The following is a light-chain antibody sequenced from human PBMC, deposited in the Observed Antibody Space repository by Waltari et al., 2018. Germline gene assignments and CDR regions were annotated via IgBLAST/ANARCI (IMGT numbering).Light chain of an antibody. CDR1: QDINTS. CDR3: QQFHSYPVT. V-gene: IGKV1-5*03. Sequence: DIQMTQSPSTLSASVGDRVTLPCRASQDINTSLAWYQQKPGKAPKVLIYRTSNLKSGVSSRFSGSGSGTEFTLTINSLQPDDFATYYCQQFHSYPVTLGGGTKVEIK. CDR2: RTS. J-gene: IGKJ4*01.